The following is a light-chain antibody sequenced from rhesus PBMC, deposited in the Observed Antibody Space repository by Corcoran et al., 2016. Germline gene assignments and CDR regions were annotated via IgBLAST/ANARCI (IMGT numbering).Light chain of an antibody. Sequence: DIQMTQSPSSLSASVGDTVTITCRASQAISSYLVWYQQKPGKAPKLLIYRASTFQSGVPSRFSVSGYGTDFTLTSRSLQPEDFATYYCQQQNSYPLTFGGGTKVEIK. V-gene: IGKV1-25*01. J-gene: IGKJ4*01. CDR3: QQQNSYPLT. CDR1: QAISSY. CDR2: RAS.